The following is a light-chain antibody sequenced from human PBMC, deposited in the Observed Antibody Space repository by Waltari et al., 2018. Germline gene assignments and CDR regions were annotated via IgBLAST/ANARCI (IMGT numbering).Light chain of an antibody. CDR2: DVT. CDR3: CSYAGSYTFV. V-gene: IGLV2-11*01. J-gene: IGLJ2*01. CDR1: SSDVGGYNY. Sequence: SALTQPRSVSGSPGQSVTISCTGTSSDVGGYNYVPWYQQHPGKAPKFLIYDVTKRPSGVPDRFSGSKSGNTASLTISGLQAEDEADYYCCSYAGSYTFVFGGGTKLTVL.